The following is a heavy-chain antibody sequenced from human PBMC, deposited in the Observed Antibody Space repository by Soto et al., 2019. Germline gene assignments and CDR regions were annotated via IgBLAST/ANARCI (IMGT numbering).Heavy chain of an antibody. Sequence: GESLKISCQCSGYTFSNFWIGWVRQLPGKGLEWMGIIYPGDHETRYSPSFHGKVTISADKSINTAYLQWNSLEASDTAFYFCARSPRSSPYFDCWGQGALVTSPQ. D-gene: IGHD6-13*01. CDR2: IYPGDHET. V-gene: IGHV5-51*01. CDR3: ARSPRSSPYFDC. J-gene: IGHJ4*02. CDR1: GYTFSNFW.